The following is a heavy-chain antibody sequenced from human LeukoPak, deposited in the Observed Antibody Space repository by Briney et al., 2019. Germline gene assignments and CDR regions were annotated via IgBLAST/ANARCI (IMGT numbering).Heavy chain of an antibody. Sequence: GGSLRLSCAASGATFSSYTMSWVRQAPGKGLEWASGISPSGTNTYHANSVKGRFTISRDNAKNSLYLQMNSLRAEDTAVYYCARVWDSSSPVDVWGKGTTVTVSS. CDR3: ARVWDSSSPVDV. CDR2: ISPSGTNT. D-gene: IGHD6-6*01. J-gene: IGHJ6*04. CDR1: GATFSSYT. V-gene: IGHV3-23*01.